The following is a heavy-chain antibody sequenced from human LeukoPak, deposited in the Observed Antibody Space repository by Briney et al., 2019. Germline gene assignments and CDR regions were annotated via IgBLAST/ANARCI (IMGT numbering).Heavy chain of an antibody. D-gene: IGHD3-3*01. J-gene: IGHJ4*02. CDR3: AKIPGIWSGYQNY. Sequence: GGSLRLSCAASGFTFSSYAMSWVRQAPGEGLEWVSAISGSGGSTYYADSVKGRFTISRDNSKNTLYLQMNSLRAEDTAVYYCAKIPGIWSGYQNYWGQGTLVTVSS. V-gene: IGHV3-23*01. CDR2: ISGSGGST. CDR1: GFTFSSYA.